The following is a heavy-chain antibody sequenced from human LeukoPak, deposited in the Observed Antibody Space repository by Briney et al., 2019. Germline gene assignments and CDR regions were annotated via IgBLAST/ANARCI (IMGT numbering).Heavy chain of an antibody. CDR1: GFMFTSYW. J-gene: IGHJ5*02. Sequence: PGGSLRLSCAASGFMFTSYWMSWVRQAPGKGLEWVASINHDGSEKYYVDSVKGRFTISRDNAKNSLYLQMNSLRAEDTAVYHCARVVVSTTNRFDPWGQEPWSPSPQ. V-gene: IGHV3-7*05. CDR3: ARVVVSTTNRFDP. D-gene: IGHD5/OR15-5a*01. CDR2: INHDGSEK.